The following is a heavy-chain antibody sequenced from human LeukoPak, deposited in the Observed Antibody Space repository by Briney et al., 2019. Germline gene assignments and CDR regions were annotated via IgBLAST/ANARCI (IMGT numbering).Heavy chain of an antibody. V-gene: IGHV1-69*01. D-gene: IGHD2-15*01. CDR2: IIPIFGTA. Sequence: SVKVSCKASGGTFSSYAISWVRQAPGQGLEWMGGIIPIFGTANYAQKFQGRVTITADESTSTAYMELSSLRSEDTAVYYCARGGMRCSGGSCSPEGDYYYYYGMDVWGKGTTVTVSS. CDR1: GGTFSSYA. CDR3: ARGGMRCSGGSCSPEGDYYYYYGMDV. J-gene: IGHJ6*04.